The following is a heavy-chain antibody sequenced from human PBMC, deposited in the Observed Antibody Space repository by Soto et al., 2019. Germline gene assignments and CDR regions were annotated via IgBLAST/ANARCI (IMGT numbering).Heavy chain of an antibody. V-gene: IGHV1-69*13. J-gene: IGHJ3*02. CDR2: IIPIFGTA. Sequence: ASVKVSCKASGGTFSSCAISWVRQAPGQGLEWMGGIIPIFGTANYAQKFQGRVTITADESTSTAYMELSSLRSEDSAVYYCARESVSGIGANDAFDIWGQGTMVTVSS. CDR3: ARESVSGIGANDAFDI. D-gene: IGHD3-10*01. CDR1: GGTFSSCA.